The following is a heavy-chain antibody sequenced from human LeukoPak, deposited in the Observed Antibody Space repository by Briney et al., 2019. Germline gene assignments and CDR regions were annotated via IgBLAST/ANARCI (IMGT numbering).Heavy chain of an antibody. CDR3: ARRNGDDAPLDY. CDR1: GGSISSSSYY. V-gene: IGHV4-39*01. J-gene: IGHJ4*02. Sequence: PSETLSLTCTVSGGSISSSSYYWGWIRQPPGKGLEWIGSIYYSGSTYYNPSLKSRVTISVDTSKNQFSLKVSSVTATDTAVYYFARRNGDDAPLDYWGQGTLVTVSS. CDR2: IYYSGST. D-gene: IGHD1-1*01.